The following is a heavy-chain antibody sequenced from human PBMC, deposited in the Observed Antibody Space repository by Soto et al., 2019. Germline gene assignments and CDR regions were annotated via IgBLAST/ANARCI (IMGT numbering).Heavy chain of an antibody. D-gene: IGHD4-17*01. J-gene: IGHJ5*01. V-gene: IGHV3-23*01. Sequence: EVHLLESGGGLVQPGGSLRLSCTASGFTFSSYAMTWVRQAPGRGLEGVSGITASGGRTYYADSVKGRFSTSRDNSKSTLYLQMNSLRAEDTAVYYCAKDTRYGDYVGWFGSWGQGTLVTVSS. CDR2: ITASGGRT. CDR3: AKDTRYGDYVGWFGS. CDR1: GFTFSSYA.